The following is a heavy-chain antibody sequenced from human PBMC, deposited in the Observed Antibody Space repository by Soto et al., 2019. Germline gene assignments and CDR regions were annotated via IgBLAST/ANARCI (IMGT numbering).Heavy chain of an antibody. D-gene: IGHD1-26*01. J-gene: IGHJ3*02. Sequence: GGSLRLSCAASGFTFSTYGMHWVRQAPGQGLEWVAVIYYDGSKTYYADSVQGRFTISRDNSRSTLYLQMNSLRAEDTAVYYCARVRQWELLGAFDIWGQGTMVTVSS. CDR3: ARVRQWELLGAFDI. CDR2: IYYDGSKT. CDR1: GFTFSTYG. V-gene: IGHV3-33*01.